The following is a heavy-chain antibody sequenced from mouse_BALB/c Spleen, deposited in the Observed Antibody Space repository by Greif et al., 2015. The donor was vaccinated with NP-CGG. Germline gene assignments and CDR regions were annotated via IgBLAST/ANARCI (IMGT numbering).Heavy chain of an antibody. CDR3: ARGDYAMDY. CDR1: GYTFTSCY. J-gene: IGHJ4*01. CDR2: IYPGDGST. V-gene: IGHV1S56*01. Sequence: QVQLQQPGPELVKPGASVKMSCKASGYTFTSCYIHWVKQRPGQGLEWIGWIYPGDGSTKYNEKFKGKTTLTADKSSSTAYMLLSSLTSEDSAIYLCARGDYAMDYWGQGTSVTVSS.